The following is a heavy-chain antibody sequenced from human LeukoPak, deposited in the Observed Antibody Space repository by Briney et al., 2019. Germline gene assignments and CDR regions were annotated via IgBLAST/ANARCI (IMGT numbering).Heavy chain of an antibody. J-gene: IGHJ4*02. CDR3: ARTKYSSGWYDFDC. CDR1: GFTFSSYS. CDR2: ISSGSSTI. Sequence: PGGSLRLSCAASGFTFSSYSMNWVRQAPGKGLEWVSYISSGSSTIYYADSVKGRFTISRDNAKSLLYLQMNSLRDEDTAVYYCARTKYSSGWYDFDCWGQGTLVTVSS. D-gene: IGHD6-19*01. V-gene: IGHV3-48*02.